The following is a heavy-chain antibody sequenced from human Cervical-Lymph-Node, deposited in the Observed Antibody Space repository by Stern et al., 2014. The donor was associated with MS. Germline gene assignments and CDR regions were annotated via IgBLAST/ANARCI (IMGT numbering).Heavy chain of an antibody. CDR1: GYSFTIYY. J-gene: IGHJ4*02. CDR2: ILPHDSDP. Sequence: EVQLVQSGAEVKKPGESLKISCKLSGYSFTIYYIAWVRQMPGQGLELMVVILPHDSDPTYSPSFNGQVAISADKSITTAYLQWSSLRASDTAMYYCARHVQGFDYWGQGTLVTVSS. CDR3: ARHVQGFDY. V-gene: IGHV5-51*01.